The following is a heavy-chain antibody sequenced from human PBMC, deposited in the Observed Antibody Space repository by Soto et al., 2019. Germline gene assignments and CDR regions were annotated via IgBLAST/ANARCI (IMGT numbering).Heavy chain of an antibody. CDR3: AKDTRYGDYVSWFDS. J-gene: IGHJ5*01. CDR2: ITASGGRT. CDR1: GFTFSSYA. D-gene: IGHD4-17*01. Sequence: EVHLLESGGGLVQPGGSLRLSCTASGFTFSSYAMTWVRQAPGRGLEGVSGITASGGRTYYADSVKGRFTISRDNSKSTLYLQMNSLRAEDTAVYYCAKDTRYGDYVSWFDSCGQGTLVTVSS. V-gene: IGHV3-23*01.